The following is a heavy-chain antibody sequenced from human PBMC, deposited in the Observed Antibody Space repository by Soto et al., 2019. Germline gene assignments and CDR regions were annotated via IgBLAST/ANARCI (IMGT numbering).Heavy chain of an antibody. J-gene: IGHJ4*02. V-gene: IGHV1-18*01. CDR3: ARGGTTIDY. CDR1: GYTFTNFG. D-gene: IGHD4-17*01. Sequence: ASVKVSCKTSGYTFTNFGLSWVRQAPGQGLEWMGWISAYNGNTNYAQNFQGRVTMTTDTSTSTAYMELRSLRSDDTAVYYCARGGTTIDYWGKGTLVTVSS. CDR2: ISAYNGNT.